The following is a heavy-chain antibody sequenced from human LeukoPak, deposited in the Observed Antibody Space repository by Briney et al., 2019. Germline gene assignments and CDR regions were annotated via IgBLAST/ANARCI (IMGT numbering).Heavy chain of an antibody. D-gene: IGHD2-2*01. V-gene: IGHV4-59*01. Sequence: PSETLSLTCTVSGGSISSYYWSWIRQPPGKGLEWIGYIYYSGSTYYNPSLKSRVTISVDTSKNQFSLKLSSVTAADTAVYYCARGGRRELRCSSTSCYPSMTNWFDPWGQGTLVTVSS. CDR3: ARGGRRELRCSSTSCYPSMTNWFDP. J-gene: IGHJ5*02. CDR1: GGSISSYY. CDR2: IYYSGST.